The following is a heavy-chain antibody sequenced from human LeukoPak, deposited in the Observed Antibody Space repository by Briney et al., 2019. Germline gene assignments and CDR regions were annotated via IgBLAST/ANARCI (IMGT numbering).Heavy chain of an antibody. CDR2: IYSGGYT. V-gene: IGHV3-53*01. D-gene: IGHD5-18*01. J-gene: IGHJ4*02. CDR1: GFTISSNY. Sequence: GGSLRLSCAASGFTISSNYMSWVRQGPGKGLEWVSLIYSGGYTYYADSVKGRFTISRDNAKNSLYLQMNSLRAEDTAVYYCARDVEQLWSSDYWGQGTLVTVSS. CDR3: ARDVEQLWSSDY.